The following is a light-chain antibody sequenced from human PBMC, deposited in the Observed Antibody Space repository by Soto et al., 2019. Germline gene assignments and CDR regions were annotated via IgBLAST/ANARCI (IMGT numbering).Light chain of an antibody. J-gene: IGKJ4*01. CDR3: QQYNNWPPP. V-gene: IGKV3-15*01. CDR2: GAS. CDR1: QSVSSN. Sequence: EIVMTQSPATLSVSPGERATLSCRASQSVSSNLAWYQQKPGQAPRLLIYGASTRATGIPARFSGSGSGTELTLTLSSLQSEDFAVYYCQQYNNWPPPFGGGTKVEIK.